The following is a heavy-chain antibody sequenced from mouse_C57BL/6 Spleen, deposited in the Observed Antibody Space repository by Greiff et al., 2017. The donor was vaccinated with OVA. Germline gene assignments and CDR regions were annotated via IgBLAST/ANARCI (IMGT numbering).Heavy chain of an antibody. CDR3: ARSNGYYEGPMDY. CDR2: IDPSDSYT. D-gene: IGHD2-3*01. CDR1: GYTFTSYW. V-gene: IGHV1-59*01. J-gene: IGHJ4*01. Sequence: QVQLQQPGAELVRPGTSVKLSCKASGYTFTSYWMHWVKQRPGQGLEWIGVIDPSDSYTNYNQKFKGKATLTVDTSSSTAYMQLSSLTSEDSAVYYCARSNGYYEGPMDYWGQGTSVTVSS.